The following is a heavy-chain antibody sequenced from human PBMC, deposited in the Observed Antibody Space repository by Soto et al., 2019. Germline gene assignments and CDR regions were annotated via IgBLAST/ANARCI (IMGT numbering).Heavy chain of an antibody. CDR1: GFTFSSYG. J-gene: IGHJ4*02. D-gene: IGHD2-15*01. V-gene: IGHV3-33*03. CDR3: ARITNRETLDY. CDR2: IWYDGSNK. Sequence: PGGSLRLSCAASGFTFSSYGMHWVRQAPGKGLEWVAVIWYDGSNKYYADSVKGRFTISRDNSKNTLYLQMNSLRAEDTAVYYCARITNRETLDYWGQGTLVTVSS.